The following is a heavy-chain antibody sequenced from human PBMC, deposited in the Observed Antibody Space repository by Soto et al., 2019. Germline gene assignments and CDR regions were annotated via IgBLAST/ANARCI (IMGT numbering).Heavy chain of an antibody. CDR1: GFTFSSYA. D-gene: IGHD4-17*01. CDR3: AKDYTVTNYYFDY. Sequence: GGSLRLSCAASGFTFSSYAMSWVRQAPGKGLEWVSAISGSGGSTYYADSVKGRFTISRGNSKNTLYLQMNSLRAEDTAVYYCAKDYTVTNYYFDYWGQGTLVTVSS. CDR2: ISGSGGST. V-gene: IGHV3-23*01. J-gene: IGHJ4*02.